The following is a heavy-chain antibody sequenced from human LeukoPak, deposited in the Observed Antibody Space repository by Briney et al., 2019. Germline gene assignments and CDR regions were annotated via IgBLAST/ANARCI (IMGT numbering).Heavy chain of an antibody. CDR1: GFTFSSYA. Sequence: PGGSLRLSCAASGFTFSSYAMSWVRQAPGKGLEWVSAISGSGGSTYYADSVKGRFTISRDNSKNTLYLQMNSLRAEDTAVYYCAKDLWGYSYGFTPFDYWGQGTLVTVSS. V-gene: IGHV3-23*01. D-gene: IGHD5-18*01. CDR2: ISGSGGST. CDR3: AKDLWGYSYGFTPFDY. J-gene: IGHJ4*02.